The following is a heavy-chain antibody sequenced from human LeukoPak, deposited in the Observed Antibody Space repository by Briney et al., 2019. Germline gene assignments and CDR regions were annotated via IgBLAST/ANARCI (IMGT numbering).Heavy chain of an antibody. Sequence: SETLSLTCTVSGGSISSGSYYWSWIRQPAGNGLEWIGRIYTSGSTNYNPSLKSRVTISVDTSKNQVSLKLSSVTAADTAVYYCARASERYSYGYWFDPWGQGTLVTVSS. CDR2: IYTSGST. D-gene: IGHD5-18*01. CDR3: ARASERYSYGYWFDP. CDR1: GGSISSGSYY. V-gene: IGHV4-61*02. J-gene: IGHJ5*02.